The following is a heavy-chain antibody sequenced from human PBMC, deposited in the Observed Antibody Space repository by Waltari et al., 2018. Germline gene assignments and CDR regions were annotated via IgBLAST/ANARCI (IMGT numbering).Heavy chain of an antibody. Sequence: VQLPESGPVLVPPSQTLSLTCTVSGGSISSGSYYWRWLRQPAGKGLEWIGHIYTSGSTNYNPSLKRRVTRAGDTAKNQGARKRSAGTAADTDGEDGAREGERGAPGGRDDGGQGTRGT. V-gene: IGHV4-61*02. CDR3: AREGERGAPGGRDD. CDR1: GGSISSGSYY. CDR2: IYTSGST. D-gene: IGHD3-16*01. J-gene: IGHJ4*02.